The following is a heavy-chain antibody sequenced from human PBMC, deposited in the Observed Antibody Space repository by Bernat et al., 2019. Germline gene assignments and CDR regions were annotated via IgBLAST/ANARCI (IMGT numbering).Heavy chain of an antibody. D-gene: IGHD5-18*01. Sequence: EVQLVESGGGLVQPGRSLRLSCAASGFTFNDYAMHWVRQAPGKGLEWVSGISWSSGSIDYADSVKGRFTISRDNAKNSLYLQKNSLGAEDTAVYYCAKIESDPAMAIDYWGQGTLVTVSS. CDR3: AKIESDPAMAIDY. J-gene: IGHJ4*02. CDR2: ISWSSGSI. CDR1: GFTFNDYA. V-gene: IGHV3-9*01.